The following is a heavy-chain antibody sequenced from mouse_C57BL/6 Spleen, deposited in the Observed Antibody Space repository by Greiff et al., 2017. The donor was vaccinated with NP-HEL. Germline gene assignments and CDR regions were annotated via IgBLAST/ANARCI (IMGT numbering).Heavy chain of an antibody. D-gene: IGHD1-1*01. CDR3: TTSSKGYYYAMDY. J-gene: IGHJ4*01. V-gene: IGHV14-4*01. CDR2: IDPENGDT. CDR1: GFNIKDDY. Sequence: EVQLQQSGAELVRPGASVKLSCTASGFNIKDDYMHWVKQRPEQGLEWIGWIDPENGDTEYASKFQGKATITADTSSNTAYLQLSSLTSEDTAVYYCTTSSKGYYYAMDYWGQGTSVTVSS.